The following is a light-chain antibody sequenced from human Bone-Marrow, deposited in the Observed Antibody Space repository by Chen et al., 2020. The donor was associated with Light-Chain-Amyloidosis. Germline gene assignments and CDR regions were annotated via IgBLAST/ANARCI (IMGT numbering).Light chain of an antibody. CDR1: DLPTKY. CDR3: QSADSSGTYEVI. CDR2: RDA. V-gene: IGLV3-25*03. J-gene: IGLJ2*01. Sequence: SYELTQPPSVSVSPGQTARITCSGDDLPTKYAYWYQQKPGQAPVLVIHRDAERPSGISARFSGSSSGTTATLPISGVQAEDEADSHCQSADSSGTYEVIFGGGTKLTVL.